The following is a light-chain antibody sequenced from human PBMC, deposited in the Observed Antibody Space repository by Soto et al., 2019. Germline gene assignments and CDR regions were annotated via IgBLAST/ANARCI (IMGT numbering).Light chain of an antibody. CDR3: QQSYTSWWT. CDR1: QGINNY. V-gene: IGKV1-39*01. J-gene: IGKJ1*01. CDR2: AAS. Sequence: IQLTQSACSLYASVGDRVTTICRASQGINNYLAWYQQKPGKAPKLLIYAASTLQSGVPSRFSGRGSGTDFTLTISSLQPEDFATYYCQQSYTSWWTFGQGTKVDI.